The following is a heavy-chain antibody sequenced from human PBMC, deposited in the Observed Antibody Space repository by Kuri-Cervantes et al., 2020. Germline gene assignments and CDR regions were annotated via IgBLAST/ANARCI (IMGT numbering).Heavy chain of an antibody. V-gene: IGHV4-4*07. J-gene: IGHJ4*02. D-gene: IGHD6-13*01. CDR1: GGSISSYY. CDR3: ARDGYSSSWYFDY. CDR2: IYTSGST. Sequence: ESLKISCTVSGGSISSYYWSWIRQPAGKGLEWIGRIYTSGSTNYNPSLKSRVTISVDKSKNQFSLKLSSVTAADTAVYYCARDGYSSSWYFDYWGQGTLVTVSS.